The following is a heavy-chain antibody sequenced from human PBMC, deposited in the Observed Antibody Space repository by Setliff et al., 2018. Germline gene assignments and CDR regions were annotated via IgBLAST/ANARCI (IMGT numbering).Heavy chain of an antibody. D-gene: IGHD2-15*01. CDR3: AKEYGGGSCYD. J-gene: IGHJ4*02. V-gene: IGHV4-34*01. CDR1: GGSFSTYY. Sequence: SETLSLTCAVYGGSFSTYYWIWIRQPPGKGLEWIGEINHSGSTNYNPSLKSRVTISVDTSKNTLYLQMNSLRAEDTAVYYCAKEYGGGSCYDWGQGTLVTAPQ. CDR2: INHSGST.